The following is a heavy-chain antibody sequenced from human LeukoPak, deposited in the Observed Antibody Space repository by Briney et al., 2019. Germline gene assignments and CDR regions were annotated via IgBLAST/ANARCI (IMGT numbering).Heavy chain of an antibody. J-gene: IGHJ4*02. CDR2: ISHDGSNK. Sequence: GGSLRLSYAASGFTLSSYGMHWVRQVPGKGLEWVAVISHDGSNKYYVDSVKGRFTISRDNSKNTVYLQMNSLRPEDTAVYYCAKEIYYGSGSYPDYWGQGTLVTVSS. CDR1: GFTLSSYG. CDR3: AKEIYYGSGSYPDY. D-gene: IGHD3-10*01. V-gene: IGHV3-30*18.